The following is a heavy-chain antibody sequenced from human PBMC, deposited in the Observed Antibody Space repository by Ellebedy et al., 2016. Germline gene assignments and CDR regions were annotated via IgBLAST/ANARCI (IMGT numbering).Heavy chain of an antibody. CDR1: GFTFSSYA. CDR2: IDQSGNT. J-gene: IGHJ6*02. CDR3: AKDRGGRGWEYYYAMDV. D-gene: IGHD3-10*01. Sequence: GESLKISCAASGFTFSSYAMSWVRQAPGKGLEWVSAIDQSGNTYYIDSVKGRFTISRDNSKNTLYLQMNSLRAEDTAVYFCAKDRGGRGWEYYYAMDVWGQGVTVTVSS. V-gene: IGHV3-23*01.